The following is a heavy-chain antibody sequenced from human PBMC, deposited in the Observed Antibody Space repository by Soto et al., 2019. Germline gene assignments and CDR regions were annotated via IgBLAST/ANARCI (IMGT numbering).Heavy chain of an antibody. CDR2: IYYSGST. D-gene: IGHD2-21*02. CDR3: ARVDCGGDCYSLYYYGMDV. CDR1: GGSISSGDYY. V-gene: IGHV4-30-4*01. J-gene: IGHJ6*02. Sequence: TLSLTCTVSGGSISSGDYYWSWIRQPPGKGLEWIGYIYYSGSTYYNPSLKSRVTISVDTSKNQFSLKLSSVTAADTAVYYCARVDCGGDCYSLYYYGMDVWGQGTTVTVSS.